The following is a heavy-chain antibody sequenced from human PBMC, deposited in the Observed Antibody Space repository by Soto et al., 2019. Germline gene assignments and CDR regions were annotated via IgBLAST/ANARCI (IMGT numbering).Heavy chain of an antibody. CDR2: ISYDGSNK. CDR1: GFTFSSYG. Sequence: QVQLVESGGGVVQPGRSLRLSCAASGFTFSSYGMHWVRQAPGKGLEWVAVISYDGSNKYYADSVKGRFTISRDNSKNTLYLQMNSLRAEDTAVYYCAKDLAESDYYYYGMDVWGQGTTVTVSS. V-gene: IGHV3-30*18. CDR3: AKDLAESDYYYYGMDV. J-gene: IGHJ6*02. D-gene: IGHD3-3*01.